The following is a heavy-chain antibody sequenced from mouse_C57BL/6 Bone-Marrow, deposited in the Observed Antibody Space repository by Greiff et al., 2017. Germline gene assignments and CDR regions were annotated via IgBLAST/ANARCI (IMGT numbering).Heavy chain of an antibody. CDR1: GFTFSSYA. Sequence: EVQGVESGGGLVKPGGSLKLSCAASGFTFSSYAMSWFRQTPEKRLEWVATISDGGSYTYYPDNVKGRVTISRDNAKTNLYLQMSHLKSEDTAMYYGARYYYGRSLGYFDVWGTGTTVTVSS. D-gene: IGHD1-1*01. CDR3: ARYYYGRSLGYFDV. V-gene: IGHV5-4*01. CDR2: ISDGGSYT. J-gene: IGHJ1*03.